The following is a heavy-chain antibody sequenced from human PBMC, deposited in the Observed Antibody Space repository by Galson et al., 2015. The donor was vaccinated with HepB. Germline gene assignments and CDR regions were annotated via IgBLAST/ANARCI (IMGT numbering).Heavy chain of an antibody. CDR3: ARVPLVYSSGWYGEGALDI. D-gene: IGHD6-19*01. CDR2: TYYRSKWYN. V-gene: IGHV6-1*01. Sequence: CAISGDNVSSNSAAWNWIRQSPSRGLEWLGRTYYRSKWYNDYAVSVKSRITINPDTSKNQFSLQLDSVTPEDTAVYYCARVPLVYSSGWYGEGALDIWGQGTMVTVSS. CDR1: GDNVSSNSAA. J-gene: IGHJ3*02.